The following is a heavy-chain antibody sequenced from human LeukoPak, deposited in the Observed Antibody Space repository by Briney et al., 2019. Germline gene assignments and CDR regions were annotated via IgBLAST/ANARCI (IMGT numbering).Heavy chain of an antibody. CDR3: AKGSGYEHSYYYYYMDV. CDR2: IIPIFGTA. CDR1: GGTFSCYA. J-gene: IGHJ6*03. V-gene: IGHV1-69*01. Sequence: SVKVSCKASGGTFSCYAISWVRQAPGQGLEWMGGIIPIFGTANYAQKFQGRVTITADESTSTAYMELSSLRSEDTAVYYCAKGSGYEHSYYYYYMDVWGKGTTVTISS. D-gene: IGHD5-12*01.